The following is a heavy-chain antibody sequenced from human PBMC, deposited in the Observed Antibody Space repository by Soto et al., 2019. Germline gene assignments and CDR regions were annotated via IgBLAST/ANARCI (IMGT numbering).Heavy chain of an antibody. Sequence: PGGSLRLSCAASGFTFSSYAMSWVRQAPGKGLEWVLVISCSGGSTYYADSVKGRFTISRDNSKNTLYLQMNSLRAEDTAVYYFAKGGITIFGVVIKSYYYMDVWGKGTTVTVSS. CDR1: GFTFSSYA. CDR2: ISCSGGST. V-gene: IGHV3-23*01. D-gene: IGHD3-3*01. J-gene: IGHJ6*03. CDR3: AKGGITIFGVVIKSYYYMDV.